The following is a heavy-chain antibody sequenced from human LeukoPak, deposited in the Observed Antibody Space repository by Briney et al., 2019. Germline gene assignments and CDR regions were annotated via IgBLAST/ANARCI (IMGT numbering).Heavy chain of an antibody. CDR2: INSHGSST. D-gene: IGHD3-9*01. J-gene: IGHJ4*02. Sequence: PGGSLRLSCAASGFTYSSHWMHWVRQAPGKGLVWLSRINSHGSSTNYADSVRGRFTISRDNAKNTLYLQMNSLRVEDTAVYYCAREGRTLTGYPFDYWGQGTLVTVSS. CDR1: GFTYSSHW. CDR3: AREGRTLTGYPFDY. V-gene: IGHV3-74*01.